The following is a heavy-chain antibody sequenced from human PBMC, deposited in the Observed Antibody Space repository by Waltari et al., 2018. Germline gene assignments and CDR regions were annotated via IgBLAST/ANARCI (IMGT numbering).Heavy chain of an antibody. V-gene: IGHV3-66*01. D-gene: IGHD2-21*01. CDR3: ARDSYMGY. J-gene: IGHJ4*02. Sequence: EVQLVESGGGLVQPGGSLRLSCAALGFSISRKYISWVRQAPGKGLEWVSIIYNDGATYYADSVRGRFTISRDNSRNTLYLQMNSLRVEDTAVYYCARDSYMGYWGQGTLVTVSS. CDR2: IYNDGAT. CDR1: GFSISRKY.